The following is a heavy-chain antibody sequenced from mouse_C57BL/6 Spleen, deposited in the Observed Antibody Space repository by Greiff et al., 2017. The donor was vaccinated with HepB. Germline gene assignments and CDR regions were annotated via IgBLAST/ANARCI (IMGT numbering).Heavy chain of an antibody. CDR2: IYPRSGNT. V-gene: IGHV1-81*01. CDR1: GYTFTTYG. J-gene: IGHJ2*01. Sequence: QVQLQQSGAELARPGASVKLSCKASGYTFTTYGISWVKQRTGQGLEWIGEIYPRSGNTYYNEKFKGKATLTADKSSSTAFMELRSLTSEDSAVYFCARGSMIKNYFDDWGQGTALTVSS. CDR3: ARGSMIKNYFDD. D-gene: IGHD2-4*01.